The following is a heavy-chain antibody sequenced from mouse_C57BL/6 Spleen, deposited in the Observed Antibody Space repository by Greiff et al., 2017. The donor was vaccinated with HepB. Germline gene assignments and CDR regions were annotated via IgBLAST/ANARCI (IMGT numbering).Heavy chain of an antibody. CDR3: ARSGGLLAY. CDR1: GYSFTGYY. CDR2: INPSTGGT. J-gene: IGHJ3*01. Sequence: VQLQQSGPELVKPGASVKISCKASGYSFTGYYMNWVKQSPEKSLEWIGEINPSTGGTTYNQKFKAKATLTVDKSSSTAYMQLKSLTSEDSAVYYCARSGGLLAYWGQGTLVTVSA. D-gene: IGHD3-1*01. V-gene: IGHV1-42*01.